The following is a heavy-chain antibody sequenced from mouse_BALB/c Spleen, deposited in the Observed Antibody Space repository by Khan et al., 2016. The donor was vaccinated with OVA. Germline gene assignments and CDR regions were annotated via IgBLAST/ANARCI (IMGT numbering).Heavy chain of an antibody. V-gene: IGHV1S81*02. J-gene: IGHJ3*01. D-gene: IGHD1-1*01. CDR1: GYTFTSYY. CDR3: TRGGYGSPFAY. Sequence: QVQLQQSGAELVKPGASVKLSCKASGYTFTSYYMYWVKQRPGQGLEWIGEINPSNGGTNVNEKFKNKATLTVDKSSSTAYMELSSLTSEDSAVYYCTRGGYGSPFAYGGQGTLVTVSA. CDR2: INPSNGGT.